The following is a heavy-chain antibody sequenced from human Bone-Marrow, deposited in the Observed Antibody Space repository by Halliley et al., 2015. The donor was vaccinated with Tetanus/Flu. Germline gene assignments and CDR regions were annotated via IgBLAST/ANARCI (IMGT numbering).Heavy chain of an antibody. CDR3: ARVERWFDP. J-gene: IGHJ5*02. CDR2: VGDDGTST. Sequence: KGLVWVARVGDDGTSTSYADSVKGRFTISRDNAKNMVYLQMSSLRAEDTAVYYCARVERWFDPWGQGTLVTVSS. V-gene: IGHV3-74*01.